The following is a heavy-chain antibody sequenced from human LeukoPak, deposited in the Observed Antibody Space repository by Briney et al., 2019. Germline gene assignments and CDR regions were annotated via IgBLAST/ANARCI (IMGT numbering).Heavy chain of an antibody. Sequence: GGSLRISCKGSGYSFTSYWISWVRQMPGKGLEWMGRIDPSDSYTNYSPSFQGHVTISADKSISTAYLQWSSLKASDTAMYYCARHLLRYFDWFHYGMDVWGKGTTATVSS. D-gene: IGHD3-9*01. CDR3: ARHLLRYFDWFHYGMDV. V-gene: IGHV5-10-1*01. CDR2: IDPSDSYT. CDR1: GYSFTSYW. J-gene: IGHJ6*04.